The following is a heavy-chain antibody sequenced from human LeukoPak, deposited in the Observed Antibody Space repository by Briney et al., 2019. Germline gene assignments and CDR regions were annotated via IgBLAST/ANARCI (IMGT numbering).Heavy chain of an antibody. V-gene: IGHV3-30*18. D-gene: IGHD3-10*01. CDR3: AKSGQLWLSSHDY. Sequence: GGSLRLSCAASGFTFSTYGMHWVRHAPGKGLEWVAVISYDGSNEYYADSVKGRFTISRDNSKHTPYLQMNSLRPEDTAVYYCAKSGQLWLSSHDYWGQGTLVTVSS. CDR1: GFTFSTYG. CDR2: ISYDGSNE. J-gene: IGHJ4*02.